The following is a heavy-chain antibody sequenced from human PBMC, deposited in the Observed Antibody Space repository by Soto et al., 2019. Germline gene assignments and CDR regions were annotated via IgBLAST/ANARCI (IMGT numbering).Heavy chain of an antibody. J-gene: IGHJ4*02. Sequence: QVQLVQSGAEVRTPGASVKVSCKASGYTFTSYDINWVRQATGQVPEWMGWMNPDSGNTGYVQKFQGRVTMTRNTAIRTAYMQLRSLRSEDTAVYCCARSVGGSNVDFDYWGQGTLVTVSS. D-gene: IGHD3-10*01. CDR1: GYTFTSYD. CDR3: ARSVGGSNVDFDY. V-gene: IGHV1-8*01. CDR2: MNPDSGNT.